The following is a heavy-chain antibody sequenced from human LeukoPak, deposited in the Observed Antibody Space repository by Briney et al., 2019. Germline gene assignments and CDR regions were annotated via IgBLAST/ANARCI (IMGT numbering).Heavy chain of an antibody. Sequence: PSETLSLTCTVSGGSISIYYWTWIRQPPGKGLEWIGNIQYSGSTNYNPSLKSRVTILLDTSKNQFSLKLNSVTAADTAVYYCARDGLKYYDFWSGYYAFDIWGQGTMVTVSS. CDR1: GGSISIYY. CDR3: ARDGLKYYDFWSGYYAFDI. D-gene: IGHD3-3*01. CDR2: IQYSGST. J-gene: IGHJ3*02. V-gene: IGHV4-59*01.